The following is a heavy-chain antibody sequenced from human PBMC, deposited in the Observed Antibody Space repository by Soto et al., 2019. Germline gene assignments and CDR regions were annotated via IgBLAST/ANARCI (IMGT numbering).Heavy chain of an antibody. CDR3: ARRLAVAGYFDY. J-gene: IGHJ4*02. Sequence: GSLRLSCAASGFTFSSYAMSWVRQAPGKGLEWVSAISGSGGSTYYADSVKGRFTISRDNSKNTLYLQMNSLRAGDTAVYYCARRLAVAGYFDYWGQGTLVTVSS. D-gene: IGHD6-19*01. V-gene: IGHV3-23*01. CDR2: ISGSGGST. CDR1: GFTFSSYA.